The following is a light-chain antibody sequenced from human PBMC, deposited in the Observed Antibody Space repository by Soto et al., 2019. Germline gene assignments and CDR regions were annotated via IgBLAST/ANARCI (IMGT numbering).Light chain of an antibody. Sequence: EIVLTQSPATLSLSPGERATLSCRASQSVSSNLAWYQQKPGQAPRLLIYGASTRATGIPARFSGSGSGTEFTLTIRSLQSEDFAVYYCQQYNNWPPITFGQGTQLEIK. J-gene: IGKJ5*01. CDR3: QQYNNWPPIT. V-gene: IGKV3-15*01. CDR2: GAS. CDR1: QSVSSN.